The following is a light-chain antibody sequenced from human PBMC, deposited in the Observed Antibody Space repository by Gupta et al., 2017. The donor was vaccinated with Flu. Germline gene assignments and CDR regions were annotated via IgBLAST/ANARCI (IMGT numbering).Light chain of an antibody. CDR2: WAS. J-gene: IGKJ1*01. CDR3: QQYYGSPRT. Sequence: SWGAAPTMNGKASQSVCATAGNKNCGARYQQKPGQPPQLLIYWASTRESGVPDRFRGSGSGTDFTLTITSLQPEDVAVYYCQQYYGSPRTFGPGTKVEIK. V-gene: IGKV4-1*01. CDR1: QSVCATAGNKNC.